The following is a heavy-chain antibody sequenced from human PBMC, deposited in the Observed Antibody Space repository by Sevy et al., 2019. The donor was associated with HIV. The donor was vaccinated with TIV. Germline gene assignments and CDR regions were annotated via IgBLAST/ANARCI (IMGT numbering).Heavy chain of an antibody. V-gene: IGHV3-7*01. Sequence: GGSLRLSCAGSGFIFSDYWLSWVRQSPGKGLEWVATIKQDGSEKYYVDSVKGRFAISRDNGRNSVSLEMTGLRVEETALYYCSRGASGFNWRPYYFDSWGQGTLITVSS. D-gene: IGHD5-12*01. J-gene: IGHJ4*02. CDR2: IKQDGSEK. CDR1: GFIFSDYW. CDR3: SRGASGFNWRPYYFDS.